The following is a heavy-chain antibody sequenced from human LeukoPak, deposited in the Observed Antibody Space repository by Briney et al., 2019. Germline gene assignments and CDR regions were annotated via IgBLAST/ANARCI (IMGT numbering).Heavy chain of an antibody. D-gene: IGHD5-18*01. CDR1: GFTFSSYW. Sequence: GGSLRLSCAVSGFTFSSYWMHWVRQAPGKGLVWVSRINSDGSSTSYADSVKGRFTISRDNAKNTLYLQMNSLRAEDTAVYYCARDPGGYSYGLRGYNWFDPWGQGTLVTVSS. CDR2: INSDGSST. V-gene: IGHV3-74*01. J-gene: IGHJ5*02. CDR3: ARDPGGYSYGLRGYNWFDP.